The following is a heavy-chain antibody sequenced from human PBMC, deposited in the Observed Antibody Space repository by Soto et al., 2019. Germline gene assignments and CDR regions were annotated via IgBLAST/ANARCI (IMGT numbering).Heavy chain of an antibody. CDR3: ARAAYYAFWSGYYSYYYYYYMDV. V-gene: IGHV3-7*01. CDR2: IKQDGSEK. Sequence: GGSLRLSCAASGFTFSSDWMSWVRQAPGKGLEWVANIKQDGSEKYYGDSVKGRFTISRDNAKNSLYLQMNSLRAEDTAVYYCARAAYYAFWSGYYSYYYYYYMDVWGKGNPGHRLL. D-gene: IGHD3-3*01. CDR1: GFTFSSDW. J-gene: IGHJ6*03.